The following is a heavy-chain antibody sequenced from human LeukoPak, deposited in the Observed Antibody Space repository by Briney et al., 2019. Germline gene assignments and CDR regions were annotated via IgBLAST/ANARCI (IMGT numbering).Heavy chain of an antibody. J-gene: IGHJ4*02. D-gene: IGHD1-26*01. CDR1: GFTFSSYA. V-gene: IGHV3-30-3*01. CDR3: AREQEKWELRY. Sequence: GGSLRLSCAASGFTFSSYAMHWVRQAPGKGLEWVAVISYDGSNKYYADSVKGRFTISRDNSKNTLYLQMNSLRAEDTAVYYCAREQEKWELRYWGQGTLVTVSS. CDR2: ISYDGSNK.